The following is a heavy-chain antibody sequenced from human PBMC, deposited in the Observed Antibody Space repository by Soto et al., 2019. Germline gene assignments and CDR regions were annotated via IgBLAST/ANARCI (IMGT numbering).Heavy chain of an antibody. V-gene: IGHV5-51*01. Sequence: GESLKISCKGSGYSFTSYWTGWVRQMPGKGLEWMGIIYPGDSDTRYSPSFQGQVTISADKSISTAYLQWSSLKASDTAMYYFAKHHFPPTYYDFWSRNYYSGMDVWGQGTTVTVSS. J-gene: IGHJ6*02. D-gene: IGHD3-3*01. CDR2: IYPGDSDT. CDR1: GYSFTSYW. CDR3: AKHHFPPTYYDFWSRNYYSGMDV.